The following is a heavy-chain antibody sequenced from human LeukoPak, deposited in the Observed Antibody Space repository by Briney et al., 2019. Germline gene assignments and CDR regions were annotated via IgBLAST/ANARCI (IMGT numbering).Heavy chain of an antibody. V-gene: IGHV1-3*04. CDR3: ARDRDGAEYFQH. Sequence: ASVKVSCKASGYTFTRYAMHWVRQAPGQRLEWMGWINTGNGKTKYSQKFQGRVTITRDTSASTAYMELSSLRSEDTAVYCCARDRDGAEYFQHWGQGTLVTVSS. D-gene: IGHD3-10*01. CDR2: INTGNGKT. J-gene: IGHJ1*01. CDR1: GYTFTRYA.